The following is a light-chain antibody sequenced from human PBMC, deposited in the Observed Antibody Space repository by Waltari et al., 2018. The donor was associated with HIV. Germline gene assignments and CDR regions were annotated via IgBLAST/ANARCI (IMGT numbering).Light chain of an antibody. CDR2: AVN. J-gene: IGLJ2*01. CDR1: TRDIGNF. Sequence: HSALTQPASVSGSPGQSITISCTASTRDIGNFGSWYQQHPGKAPHLLLYAVNRRPSVTSDRFAGSKSGATASLTISGLQIDDEADYYCSSPTTMESVTFGGGTHAVAFGGGTHLTV. CDR3: SSPTTMESVTFGGGTHAVA. V-gene: IGLV2-14*03.